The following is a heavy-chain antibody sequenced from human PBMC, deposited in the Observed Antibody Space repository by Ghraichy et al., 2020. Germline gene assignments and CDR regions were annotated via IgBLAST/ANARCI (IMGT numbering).Heavy chain of an antibody. V-gene: IGHV4-30-4*01. Sequence: SETLSLTCSVSGGSMKNEASFWSWIRQPPGGGLEWIGKIHYTGNTDSISSLKSRLSMSIDTSRGFFFLRLSSVTAADTAVYFCARESRFFDSWGQGTMVAVSS. CDR3: ARESRFFDS. J-gene: IGHJ4*02. CDR1: GGSMKNEASF. CDR2: IHYTGNT.